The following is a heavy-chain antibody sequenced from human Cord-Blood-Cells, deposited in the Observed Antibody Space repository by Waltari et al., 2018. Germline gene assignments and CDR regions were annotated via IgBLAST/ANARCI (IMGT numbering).Heavy chain of an antibody. CDR1: GGSISSHY. CDR3: ARGRNGQQLVPHFDY. J-gene: IGHJ4*02. D-gene: IGHD6-13*01. Sequence: QVQLQESGPGLVKPSETLSLTCTVSGGSISSHYWSWIRQPPGKGLGWFGYIYYSGSTNYNPSLKGRVTISVDTSKNQFSLKLSSVTAADTAVYYCARGRNGQQLVPHFDYWGQGTLVTVSS. CDR2: IYYSGST. V-gene: IGHV4-59*11.